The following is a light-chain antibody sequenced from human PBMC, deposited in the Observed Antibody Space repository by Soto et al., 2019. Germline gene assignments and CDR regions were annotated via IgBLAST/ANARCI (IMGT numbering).Light chain of an antibody. Sequence: DIVMTQYTLSLPVTPGEPASISCRSSQSLQHSNGYNYLDWYLQKPGQSPQILIYLASNRASGVPDRFSGSGSGTDFTLKISRVEAEDVGVYYCMQALQTPAFGQGTKVDIK. CDR2: LAS. V-gene: IGKV2-28*01. CDR1: QSLQHSNGYNY. CDR3: MQALQTPA. J-gene: IGKJ1*01.